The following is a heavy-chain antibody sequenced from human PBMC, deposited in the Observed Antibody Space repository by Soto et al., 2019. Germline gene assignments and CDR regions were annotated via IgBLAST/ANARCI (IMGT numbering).Heavy chain of an antibody. CDR3: ARDDIAVAGTPFDY. CDR2: IWYDGSNK. Sequence: QVQLVESGGGVVQPGRSLRLSCAASGFTFSSYGMHWVRQAPGKGLEWVAVIWYDGSNKYYADSVKSRFTICRDNSKNTLYLQMNSLRAEDTAVYYCARDDIAVAGTPFDYWGQGTMVTVS. V-gene: IGHV3-33*01. CDR1: GFTFSSYG. D-gene: IGHD6-19*01. J-gene: IGHJ4*02.